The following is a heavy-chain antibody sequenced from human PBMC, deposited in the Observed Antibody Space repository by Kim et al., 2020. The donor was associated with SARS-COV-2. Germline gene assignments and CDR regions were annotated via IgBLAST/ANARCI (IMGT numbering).Heavy chain of an antibody. CDR1: GFTFSSHV. J-gene: IGHJ4*02. Sequence: GGSLRLSCAASGFTFSSHVMSWVRQVPGKGLEWVSLIGSGGITTYYADSVKGRFTISRDNSKNTLFLQMNSLRAEDTALYYCARRGSAYFYFDYWGQGAL. CDR3: ARRGSAYFYFDY. CDR2: IGSGGITT. D-gene: IGHD5-12*01. V-gene: IGHV3-23*01.